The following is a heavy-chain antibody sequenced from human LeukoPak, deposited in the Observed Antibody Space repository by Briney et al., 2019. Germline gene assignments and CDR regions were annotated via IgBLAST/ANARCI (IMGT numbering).Heavy chain of an antibody. J-gene: IGHJ4*02. CDR1: GYTFTSDD. CDR3: ARGGGYYDRSAKYFIRPPEY. V-gene: IGHV1-8*01. Sequence: ASVNLSCKASGYTFTSDDINGVRQATGQGLEWMGWMNPNSGNTGYAQKFQCRVTMTRNTSISTAYLELSSLRSEDTAVYYCARGGGYYDRSAKYFIRPPEYWGQGTLVTVSS. D-gene: IGHD3-22*01. CDR2: MNPNSGNT.